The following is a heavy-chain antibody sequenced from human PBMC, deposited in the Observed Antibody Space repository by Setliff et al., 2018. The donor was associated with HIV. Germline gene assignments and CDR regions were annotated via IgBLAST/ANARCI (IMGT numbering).Heavy chain of an antibody. CDR2: INHNGSS. V-gene: IGHV4-34*01. CDR1: GAYFSGYY. D-gene: IGHD1-7*01. J-gene: IGHJ4*02. CDR3: ARQGGNYFVDN. Sequence: ETPSLTCAVYGAYFSGYYWSWIRQPPGKGLEWIGEINHNGSSNFNPSLKSRVTMSVDTSKNQFSLNLTSMTAADTAVYFCARQGGNYFVDNWGQGTLVTVSS.